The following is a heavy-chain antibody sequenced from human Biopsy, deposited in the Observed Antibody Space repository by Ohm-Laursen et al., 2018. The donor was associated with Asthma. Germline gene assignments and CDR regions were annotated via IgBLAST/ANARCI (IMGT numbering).Heavy chain of an antibody. CDR2: ITGSGGTI. V-gene: IGHV3-23*01. J-gene: IGHJ4*02. D-gene: IGHD6-19*01. CDR1: GFTFSSAA. CDR3: AKDFRGIAVAGDRGFDY. Sequence: SLRLPCPAPGFTFSSAAMSWARQAPAKGLERVSAITGSGGTIYYADSVRGRFTISRDNSKSTLFLQMDSLSAEDTAVYYCAKDFRGIAVAGDRGFDYWGQGTMVTVSS.